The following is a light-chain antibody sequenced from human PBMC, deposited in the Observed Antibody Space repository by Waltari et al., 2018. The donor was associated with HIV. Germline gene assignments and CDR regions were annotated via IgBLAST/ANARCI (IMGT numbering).Light chain of an antibody. CDR3: QQYAYSPRT. Sequence: EIVLTQSPGILSLSPGERGNLSCRASQSVSNNFLAWYQQRPGQAPRLLIYGASSRATGIPDRFSGSGSGTDFTLTINRLEPEDFVVYYCQQYAYSPRTFGQGTKVDIK. V-gene: IGKV3-20*01. CDR2: GAS. CDR1: QSVSNNF. J-gene: IGKJ1*01.